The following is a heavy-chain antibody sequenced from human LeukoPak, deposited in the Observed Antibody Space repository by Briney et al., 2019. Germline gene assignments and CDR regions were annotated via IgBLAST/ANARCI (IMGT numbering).Heavy chain of an antibody. CDR2: MNPDNGNT. J-gene: IGHJ4*02. Sequence: ASVKVSCKPSGYRFTNFDINWVRQAPGQGLEWMGWMNPDNGNTGYAQKFQGRVSMSGDTSISTAFMVLSSLRSDDTAVYLCARGPGESSSSDYWGQGTLVTVSS. CDR3: ARGPGESSSSDY. V-gene: IGHV1-8*01. D-gene: IGHD6-13*01. CDR1: GYRFTNFD.